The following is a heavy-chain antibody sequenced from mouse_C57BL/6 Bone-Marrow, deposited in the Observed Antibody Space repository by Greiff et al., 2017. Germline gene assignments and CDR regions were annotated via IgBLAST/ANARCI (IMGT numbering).Heavy chain of an antibody. D-gene: IGHD2-4*01. V-gene: IGHV1-54*01. J-gene: IGHJ2*01. CDR3: ARRDDYDDFDY. Sequence: VKLQESGAELVRPGTSVKVSCKASGYAFTNYLIEWVKQRPGQGLEWIGVINPGSGGTNYNEKFKGKATLTADKSSSTAYLQLSSLTSEDSAVYFCARRDDYDDFDYWGQGTTLTVSS. CDR2: INPGSGGT. CDR1: GYAFTNYL.